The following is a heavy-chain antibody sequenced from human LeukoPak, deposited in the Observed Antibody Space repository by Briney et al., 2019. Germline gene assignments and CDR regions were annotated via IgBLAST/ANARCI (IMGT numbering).Heavy chain of an antibody. CDR2: IYCSGST. D-gene: IGHD3-22*01. CDR3: AKHLGMPITMIVVDIHFDY. V-gene: IGHV4-59*11. CDR1: GDSISSHY. Sequence: PSETLSLTCTVSGDSISSHYWSWIRQPPGKGLEWIGCIYCSGSTNYNPSLKSRITISVDTSNNQFSLKLSSVTAADTAVYYCAKHLGMPITMIVVDIHFDYWGQGTLVTVSS. J-gene: IGHJ4*02.